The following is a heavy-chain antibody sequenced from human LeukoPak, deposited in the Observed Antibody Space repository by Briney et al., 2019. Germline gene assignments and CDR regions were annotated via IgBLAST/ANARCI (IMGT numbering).Heavy chain of an antibody. J-gene: IGHJ4*02. D-gene: IGHD6-6*01. CDR1: GFTFSSNY. CDR3: AKVKYSSSSGGIDY. CDR2: IYSGGST. Sequence: GGSLRLSCAVSGFTFSSNYKSWVRQAPGKGREGGSIIYSGGSTYYSDSVKGRFTLSRGNSKKTRYLQINQPGAEDTGVYYCAKVKYSSSSGGIDYWGQGTLVTVSS. V-gene: IGHV3-53*01.